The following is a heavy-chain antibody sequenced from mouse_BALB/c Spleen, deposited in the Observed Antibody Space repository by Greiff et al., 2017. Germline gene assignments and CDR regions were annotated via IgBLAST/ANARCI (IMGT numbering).Heavy chain of an antibody. D-gene: IGHD2-10*02. CDR3: ARPYGEFAY. CDR2: ISNGGGST. V-gene: IGHV5-12-2*01. Sequence: EVHLVESGGGLVQPGGSLKLSCAASGFTFSSYTMSWVRQTPEKRLEWVAYISNGGGSTYYPDTVKGRFTISRDNAKNTLYLQMSSLKSEDTAMYYCARPYGEFAYWGQGTLVTVSA. CDR1: GFTFSSYT. J-gene: IGHJ3*01.